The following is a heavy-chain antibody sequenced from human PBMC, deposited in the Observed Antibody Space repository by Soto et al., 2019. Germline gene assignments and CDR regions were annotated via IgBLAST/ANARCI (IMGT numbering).Heavy chain of an antibody. Sequence: VGSLRLSCSVSGFTFSSYAMHWVRQAPGKGLEYVSSISSDGRPTYYADSVKGRFTISRDNSKNTLSLQMYSLKAEDTAVYYCVKDRYVDYWGQGTLVTVSS. CDR1: GFTFSSYA. CDR3: VKDRYVDY. J-gene: IGHJ4*02. CDR2: ISSDGRPT. V-gene: IGHV3-64D*06.